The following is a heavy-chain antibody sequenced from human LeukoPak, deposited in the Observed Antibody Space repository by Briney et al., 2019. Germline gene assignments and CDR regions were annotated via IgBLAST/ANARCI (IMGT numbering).Heavy chain of an antibody. CDR3: ARDPRYYYDSSGYFNDAFDI. CDR2: ISSSGSTI. J-gene: IGHJ3*02. CDR1: GFTFSDYY. D-gene: IGHD3-22*01. V-gene: IGHV3-11*01. Sequence: GGSLRLSCAASGFTFSDYYMSWIRQAPGKGLEWVSYISSSGSTIYYADSVKGRFTISRDNARNSLYLQMNSLRAEDTAMYYCARDPRYYYDSSGYFNDAFDIWGQGTMVTVSS.